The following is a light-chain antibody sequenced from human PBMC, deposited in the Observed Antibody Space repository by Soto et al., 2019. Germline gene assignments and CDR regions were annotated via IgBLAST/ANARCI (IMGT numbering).Light chain of an antibody. CDR3: QQYAKWPLT. CDR2: AAS. CDR1: ETVYSY. V-gene: IGKV3-15*01. Sequence: EIVMTQSPATLSVSQGERATLSCRASETVYSYLAWYQQKPGQAPTLLIFAASTRATGIPARFSGSGSGTEFTLTISSLQSEDFAVYYCQQYAKWPLTFGGGTKVEIK. J-gene: IGKJ4*01.